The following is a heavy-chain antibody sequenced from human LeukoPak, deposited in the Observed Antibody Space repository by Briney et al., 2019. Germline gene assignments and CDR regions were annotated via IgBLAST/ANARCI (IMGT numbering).Heavy chain of an antibody. V-gene: IGHV3-48*03. J-gene: IGHJ4*02. D-gene: IGHD4-23*01. CDR3: ARLGYGGKVDY. CDR2: ISSSGSTI. Sequence: GGSLRLSCAAPGFTFRSYEMNWVRQAPGRGLEWVSYISSSGSTIYYADSVKGRFTISRDNAKNSLFLQMNSLRAEDTALYYCARLGYGGKVDYWGQGTLVTVSS. CDR1: GFTFRSYE.